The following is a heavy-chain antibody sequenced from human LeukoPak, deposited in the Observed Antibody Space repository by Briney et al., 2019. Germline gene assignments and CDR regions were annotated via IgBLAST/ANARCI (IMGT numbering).Heavy chain of an antibody. Sequence: GASVKVSCKASGYTFTGYYMHWVRQAPGQGLEWMGWINPNSGGTNYAQKLQGRVTMTRDTSISTAYMELSRLRSDDTAVYYCAREGPRGAEFDYWGQGTLVTVSS. D-gene: IGHD3-10*01. V-gene: IGHV1-2*02. CDR2: INPNSGGT. CDR3: AREGPRGAEFDY. CDR1: GYTFTGYY. J-gene: IGHJ4*02.